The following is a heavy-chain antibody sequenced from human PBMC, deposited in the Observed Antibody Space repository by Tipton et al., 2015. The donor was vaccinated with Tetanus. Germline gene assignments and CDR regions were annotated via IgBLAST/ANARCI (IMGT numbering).Heavy chain of an antibody. CDR3: ARLSIASTGTYGLTYYYGMDV. CDR1: SASISNSDYS. Sequence: TLSLTCTVSSASISNSDYSWGWIRQPPGRGPEWIGSVYYSGGTYYNPSLKSRVAISGDTSKNHFSLKLSSGAAADTAVYYCARLSIASTGTYGLTYYYGMDVWGPGTTATVSS. CDR2: VYYSGGT. J-gene: IGHJ6*02. V-gene: IGHV4-39*02. D-gene: IGHD6-13*01.